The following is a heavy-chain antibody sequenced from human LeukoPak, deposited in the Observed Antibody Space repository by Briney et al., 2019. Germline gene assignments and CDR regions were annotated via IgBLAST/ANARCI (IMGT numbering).Heavy chain of an antibody. J-gene: IGHJ5*02. CDR2: ITGSSSYI. CDR1: GFTFSNYN. CDR3: ARTGFDFWSGYFGP. D-gene: IGHD3-3*01. Sequence: PGGSLRLSCAASGFTFSNYNLNWVRQAPGKGLEWVSSITGSSSYIYYADSVKGRFTISRDNAKNSLYLQMNSLRAEDTAVYYCARTGFDFWSGYFGPWGQGTLVTVSS. V-gene: IGHV3-21*01.